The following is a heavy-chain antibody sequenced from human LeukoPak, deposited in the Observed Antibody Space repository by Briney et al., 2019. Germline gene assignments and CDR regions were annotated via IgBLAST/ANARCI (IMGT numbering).Heavy chain of an antibody. J-gene: IGHJ4*02. CDR2: IHYGGTT. D-gene: IGHD2-21*02. CDR1: GGSIGSGYY. Sequence: SETLSLTCSVSGGSIGSGYYWAWIRQPPGKGLEWIGSIHYGGTTHYNPSLQSRVTISADTSKNQFALDLRSVTAADTAVYYCTRDIGDFVSDFWGQGTLVTVSS. V-gene: IGHV4-39*02. CDR3: TRDIGDFVSDF.